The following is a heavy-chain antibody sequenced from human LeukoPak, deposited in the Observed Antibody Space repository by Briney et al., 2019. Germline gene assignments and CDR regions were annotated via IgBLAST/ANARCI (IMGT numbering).Heavy chain of an antibody. V-gene: IGHV3-53*01. D-gene: IGHD6-13*01. CDR1: GLTVTSNY. J-gene: IGHJ4*02. CDR2: IYIDGTT. Sequence: GGSLRPSCSASGLTVTSNYMSWVRQAPGKGLEYVSVIYIDGTTYYAESVKGRFTISRDNSKNTLYLQMNSLRVENTAVYYCARSAAAEDYWGQGTLVTVSS. CDR3: ARSAAAEDY.